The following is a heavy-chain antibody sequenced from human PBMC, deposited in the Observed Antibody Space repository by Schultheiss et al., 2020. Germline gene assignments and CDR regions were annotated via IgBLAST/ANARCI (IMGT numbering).Heavy chain of an antibody. D-gene: IGHD4-23*01. CDR1: GYTFTDYY. CDR3: AREHTGKLLWDY. J-gene: IGHJ4*02. CDR2: INPNSGGT. Sequence: ASVKVSCKASGYTFTDYYMHWVRQAPGHGLEWMGRINPNSGGTNYAQKFQGRVTMTRDTSIITAYMELSSLRADDTAVYYCAREHTGKLLWDYWGQGTLVTVSS. V-gene: IGHV1-2*06.